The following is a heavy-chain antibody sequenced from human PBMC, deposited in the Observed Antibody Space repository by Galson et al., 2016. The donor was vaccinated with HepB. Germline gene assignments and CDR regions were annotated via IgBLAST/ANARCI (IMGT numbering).Heavy chain of an antibody. Sequence: SLRLSCAASGFTFTTYTMNWVRQAPGKGLEWVSYISSSSNTIYYADSVKGRFTISRDDAKNSLYLQMNSLRVDDTAVYYCSRDFTGERDSWGQGTRVTVSS. CDR1: GFTFTTYT. D-gene: IGHD7-27*01. V-gene: IGHV3-48*01. CDR3: SRDFTGERDS. J-gene: IGHJ5*01. CDR2: ISSSSNTI.